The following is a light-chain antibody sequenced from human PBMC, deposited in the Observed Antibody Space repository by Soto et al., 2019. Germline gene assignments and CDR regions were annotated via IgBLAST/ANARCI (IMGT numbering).Light chain of an antibody. Sequence: ETVLTQSPATLSLSPGERATLSCRASQTVSSYLAWYQQRPGQAPRLLIYDASNRATGIPARFSRSGSGTDFTLTISSLEPEDFAVYYCQQRSNWLFGGGTKVDIK. V-gene: IGKV3-11*01. CDR1: QTVSSY. CDR2: DAS. J-gene: IGKJ4*01. CDR3: QQRSNWL.